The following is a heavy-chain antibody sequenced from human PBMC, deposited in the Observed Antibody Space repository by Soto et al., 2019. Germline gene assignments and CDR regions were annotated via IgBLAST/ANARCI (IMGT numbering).Heavy chain of an antibody. CDR1: EYSFSSFE. CDR3: ARTLGNWYFDL. D-gene: IGHD7-27*01. J-gene: IGHJ2*01. CDR2: MSTSGADI. V-gene: IGHV3-48*03. Sequence: QLVESGGGLIQTGGSMRLSCIGSEYSFSSFEMNWVRQAPGKGLEWVSYMSTSGADIKYADSVKGRFTVSRDNSKNSLFLQMDSLIADDTAIYYCARTLGNWYFDLWGRGTLVTVSS.